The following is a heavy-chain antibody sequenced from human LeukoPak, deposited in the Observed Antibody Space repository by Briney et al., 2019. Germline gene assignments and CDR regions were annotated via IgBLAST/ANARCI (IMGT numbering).Heavy chain of an antibody. Sequence: SETLSLTCTVSGGSTSSYYWTWIRQPPGKGLEWIGYIYYSGSTNYNPSLKNRVTISVDTSKNQFSLKLRSVTAADTAVYYCARGAFGSGWYLDYWGQGTLVTVSS. CDR3: ARGAFGSGWYLDY. V-gene: IGHV4-59*01. D-gene: IGHD6-19*01. CDR2: IYYSGST. J-gene: IGHJ4*02. CDR1: GGSTSSYY.